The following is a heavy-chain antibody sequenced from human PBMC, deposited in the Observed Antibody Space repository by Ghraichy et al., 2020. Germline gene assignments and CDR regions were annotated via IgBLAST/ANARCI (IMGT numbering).Heavy chain of an antibody. CDR3: TTEAVPFDH. Sequence: GESLNISCAASGFTFSYALMSWVRQAPGKGLEWVGRIKTKTDGGTRDYVAPVKGRFTISRDDSKNTLYLQMNSLKTEDTAVYYCTTEAVPFDHWGQGTLVTVSS. J-gene: IGHJ4*02. V-gene: IGHV3-15*01. CDR1: GFTFSYAL. D-gene: IGHD2-15*01. CDR2: IKTKTDGGTR.